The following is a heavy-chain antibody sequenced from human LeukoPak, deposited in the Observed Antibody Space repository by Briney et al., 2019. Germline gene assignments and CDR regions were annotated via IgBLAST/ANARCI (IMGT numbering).Heavy chain of an antibody. Sequence: SETLSLTCAVYGGSFSGYYWSWIRQPPGEGLEWIGEINHSGSTNYNPSLKSRVTISVDTSKNQFSLKLSSVTAADTAVYYCARGKRYYYGSGRFDYWGQGTLVTVSS. D-gene: IGHD3-10*01. CDR3: ARGKRYYYGSGRFDY. CDR1: GGSFSGYY. V-gene: IGHV4-34*01. CDR2: INHSGST. J-gene: IGHJ4*02.